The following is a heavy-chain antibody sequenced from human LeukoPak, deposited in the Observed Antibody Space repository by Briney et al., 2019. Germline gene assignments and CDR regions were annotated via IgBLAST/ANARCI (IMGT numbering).Heavy chain of an antibody. D-gene: IGHD1-26*01. CDR1: GYTSTSYY. CDR3: ATAFAVGATWSFDY. CDR2: INPSGGST. Sequence: GASVKVSCKASGYTSTSYYMHWVRQAPGQGLEWMGIINPSGGSTIYAQKFQGRVTMTEDTSTDTAYMELSSLRSEDTAVYYCATAFAVGATWSFDYWGQGTLVTVSS. J-gene: IGHJ4*02. V-gene: IGHV1-46*01.